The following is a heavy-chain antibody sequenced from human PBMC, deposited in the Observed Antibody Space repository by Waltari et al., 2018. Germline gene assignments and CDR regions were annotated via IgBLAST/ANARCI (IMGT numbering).Heavy chain of an antibody. CDR2: IYYSGRT. V-gene: IGHV4-39*01. D-gene: IGHD2-21*01. CDR1: GGSISSSSYY. Sequence: QLQLQESGPGLVKPSETLSLTCTVSGGSISSSSYYWGWIRQPPGKGLEWIGSIYYSGRTYYNPSLKSRVTISVDTSKNQFSLKLSSVTAADTAVYYCARRAPYCGGDCYFPDFDYWGQGTLVTVSS. J-gene: IGHJ4*02. CDR3: ARRAPYCGGDCYFPDFDY.